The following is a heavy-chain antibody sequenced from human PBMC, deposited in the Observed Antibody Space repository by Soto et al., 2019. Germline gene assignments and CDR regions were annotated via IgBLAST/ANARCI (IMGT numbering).Heavy chain of an antibody. J-gene: IGHJ6*02. CDR1: GFTFSSYE. V-gene: IGHV3-48*03. CDR2: ISSSGSTI. CDR3: ARDPGDFWSPYGMDV. D-gene: IGHD3-3*01. Sequence: GGSLRLSCAASGFTFSSYEMNWVRQAPGKGLEWVSYISSSGSTIYYADSVKGRFTISRDNAKNSLYLQMNSLRAEDTAVYYCARDPGDFWSPYGMDVWGQGTTVTVSS.